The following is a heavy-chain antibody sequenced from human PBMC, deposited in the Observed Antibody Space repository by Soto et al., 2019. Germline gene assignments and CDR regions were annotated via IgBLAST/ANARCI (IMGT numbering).Heavy chain of an antibody. Sequence: HPGGSLRLSCAASGFTFDDYAMHWVRQAPGKGLEWVSGISWNSGSIGYADSVKGRFTISRDNAKNSLYLQMNSLRAEDTALYYCAKDGAPYSSSLLGYWGQGTLVTVSS. D-gene: IGHD6-6*01. V-gene: IGHV3-9*01. J-gene: IGHJ4*02. CDR2: ISWNSGSI. CDR1: GFTFDDYA. CDR3: AKDGAPYSSSLLGY.